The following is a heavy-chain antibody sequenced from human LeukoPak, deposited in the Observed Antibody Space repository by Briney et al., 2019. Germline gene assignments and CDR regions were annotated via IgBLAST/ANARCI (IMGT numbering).Heavy chain of an antibody. J-gene: IGHJ4*02. Sequence: SETLSLTCTVSGGSISTDHWNWIRQPAGKGLERIGRIYISGSTNYNPSLKSRVTVSVDTSKNLFSLNLRSVTAADTAVYYCAREGAARPGFDYWGQGTLVTVSS. CDR2: IYISGST. CDR1: GGSISTDH. CDR3: AREGAARPGFDY. D-gene: IGHD6-6*01. V-gene: IGHV4-4*07.